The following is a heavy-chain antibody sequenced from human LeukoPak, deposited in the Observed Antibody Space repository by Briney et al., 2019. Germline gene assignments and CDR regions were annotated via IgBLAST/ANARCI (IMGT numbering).Heavy chain of an antibody. CDR1: GGSISSSSYY. J-gene: IGHJ4*02. CDR2: IFTSGST. V-gene: IGHV4-61*09. Sequence: SETLSLTCTVSGGSISSSSYYWGWLRQPAGKGLEWIGHIFTSGSTNYNPSLKSRVTISVDTSKNQFSLKLSSVTAADTAVYYCASSRFGELHYWGQGTLVTVSS. CDR3: ASSRFGELHY. D-gene: IGHD3-10*01.